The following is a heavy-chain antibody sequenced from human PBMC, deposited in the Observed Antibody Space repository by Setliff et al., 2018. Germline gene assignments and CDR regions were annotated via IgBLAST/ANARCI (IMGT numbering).Heavy chain of an antibody. CDR2: IYYSGST. CDR1: GGSVTSHY. D-gene: IGHD6-6*01. CDR3: ARGRNIAARLLDS. V-gene: IGHV4-59*05. Sequence: LSLTCAVSGGSVTSHYWSWIRQPPGKGLEWIGSIYYSGSTYYNPSLRSRVTISVDTSKNQFSLNVNSVIAADTAVYYCARGRNIAARLLDSWGQGTLVTVSS. J-gene: IGHJ4*02.